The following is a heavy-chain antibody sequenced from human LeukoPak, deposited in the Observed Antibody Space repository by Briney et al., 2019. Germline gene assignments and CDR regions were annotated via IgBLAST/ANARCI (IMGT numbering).Heavy chain of an antibody. CDR2: ISSSSSTI. Sequence: PTGGSLRLSCAASGFTFSSYSMNWVRQAPGKGLEWVSYISSSSSTIYYADSVKGRFTISRDNAKNSLYLQMNSLRAEDTAVYYCARVGRELLVAFDIWGQGTMVTVSS. CDR1: GFTFSSYS. V-gene: IGHV3-48*01. D-gene: IGHD1-26*01. J-gene: IGHJ3*02. CDR3: ARVGRELLVAFDI.